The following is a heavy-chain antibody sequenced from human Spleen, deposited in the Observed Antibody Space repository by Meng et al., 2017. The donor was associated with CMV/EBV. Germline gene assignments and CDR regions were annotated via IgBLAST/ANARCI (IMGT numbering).Heavy chain of an antibody. V-gene: IGHV3-9*01. CDR3: ARAPAAQMDV. CDR2: IGWNSGTV. Sequence: GGSLRLSCAASGFSFGDYGMQWVRQAPGKGLEWVSGIGWNSGTVAYADSVKGRFTISRDNSKNTLYLQMNSLRAEDTAVYYCARAPAAQMDVWGQGTTVTVSS. D-gene: IGHD2-2*01. CDR1: GFSFGDYG. J-gene: IGHJ6*02.